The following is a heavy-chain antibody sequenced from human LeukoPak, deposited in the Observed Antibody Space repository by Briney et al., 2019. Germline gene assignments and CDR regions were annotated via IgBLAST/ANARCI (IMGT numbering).Heavy chain of an antibody. J-gene: IGHJ4*02. CDR1: GFTFSNAW. D-gene: IGHD2-2*01. CDR3: TTDTIVVVPAAAYYFDY. V-gene: IGHV3-15*01. Sequence: GGSLRLSCAASGFTFSNAWMSWVRQAPGKGLEWVGRIKSKTDGGTTDYAAPVKGRFTMSRDDSKNTLYLQMNSLKTEDTAVYYCTTDTIVVVPAAAYYFDYWGQGTLVTVSS. CDR2: IKSKTDGGTT.